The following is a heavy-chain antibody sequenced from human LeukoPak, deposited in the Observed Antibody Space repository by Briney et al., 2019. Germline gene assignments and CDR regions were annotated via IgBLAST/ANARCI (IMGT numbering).Heavy chain of an antibody. CDR3: AKDQAFWSGYYTYPLDY. J-gene: IGHJ4*02. V-gene: IGHV3-23*01. D-gene: IGHD3-3*01. CDR1: GFTFSSYA. Sequence: GGSLRLSCAASGFTFSSYAMSWVRQAPGKGLEWVSAISGSGGSTYYADSVKGQFTISRDNSKNTLYLQMNSLRAEDTAVYYCAKDQAFWSGYYTYPLDYWGQGTLVTVSS. CDR2: ISGSGGST.